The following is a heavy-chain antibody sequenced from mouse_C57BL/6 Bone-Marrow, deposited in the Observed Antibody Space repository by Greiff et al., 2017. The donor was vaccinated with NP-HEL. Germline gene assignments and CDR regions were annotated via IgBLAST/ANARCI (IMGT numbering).Heavy chain of an antibody. J-gene: IGHJ2*01. CDR3: AREGDGYSYFDY. D-gene: IGHD2-3*01. CDR2: IYPGDGDT. V-gene: IGHV1-82*01. Sequence: VQGVESGPELVKPGASVKISCKASGYAFSSSWMNWVKQRPGKGLEWIGRIYPGDGDTNYNGKFKGKATLTADKSSSTAYMQLSSLTSEDSAVYFCAREGDGYSYFDYWGQGTTLTVSS. CDR1: GYAFSSSW.